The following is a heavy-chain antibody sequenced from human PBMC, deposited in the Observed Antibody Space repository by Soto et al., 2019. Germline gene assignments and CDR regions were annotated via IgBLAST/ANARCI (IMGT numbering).Heavy chain of an antibody. V-gene: IGHV1-18*01. CDR2: ISAYNGNT. CDR1: GYTFTSYG. J-gene: IGHJ6*02. D-gene: IGHD6-13*01. Sequence: QVQLVQSGAEVKKPGASVKVSCKASGYTFTSYGISWVRQAPGQGLEWMGWISAYNGNTNYAQKLQGRVTMTTATSTSTAYMELRSLRSDDTAVYYCAREWWGSSWYREDYYYGMDVWGQGTTVTVSS. CDR3: AREWWGSSWYREDYYYGMDV.